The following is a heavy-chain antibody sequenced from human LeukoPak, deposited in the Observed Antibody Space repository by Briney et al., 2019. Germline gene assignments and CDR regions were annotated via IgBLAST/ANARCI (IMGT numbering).Heavy chain of an antibody. J-gene: IGHJ3*02. D-gene: IGHD2-15*01. CDR1: GFTVSSNY. CDR2: FYSGGNT. V-gene: IGHV3-66*01. Sequence: GGSLRLSCVVSGFTVSSNYMSWVRQAPGKGLEWVSVFYSGGNTYYADSVKGRFTISRDNSKNTLYLQMNSLRAEDTAVYYCARGYCSGGSCYPAAFDIWGQGTMVTVSS. CDR3: ARGYCSGGSCYPAAFDI.